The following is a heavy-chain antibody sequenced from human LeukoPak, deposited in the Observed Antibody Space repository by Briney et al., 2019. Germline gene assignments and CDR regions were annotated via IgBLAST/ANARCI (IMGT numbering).Heavy chain of an antibody. J-gene: IGHJ6*03. D-gene: IGHD1-7*01. Sequence: KPSETLSLTCTVSGGSISSSSYYWGWIRQPPGKGLEWIGSIYYSGSTYYNPSLKSRVTISVDTSKNQFSLKLSSVTAADTAVYYCARPAPGTTDYYYYMDVWGKGTTVTVSS. CDR3: ARPAPGTTDYYYYMDV. CDR2: IYYSGST. CDR1: GGSISSSSYY. V-gene: IGHV4-39*01.